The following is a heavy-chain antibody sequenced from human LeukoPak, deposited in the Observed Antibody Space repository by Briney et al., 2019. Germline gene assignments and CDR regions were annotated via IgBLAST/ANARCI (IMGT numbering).Heavy chain of an antibody. CDR1: GGSISSGDYY. V-gene: IGHV4-61*08. J-gene: IGHJ3*02. CDR2: IYHSGST. CDR3: ASSQWFGDAFDI. Sequence: SETLSLTCTVSGGSISSGDYYWSWNRQPPGKGLEWIACIYHSGSTNYNPSLKSRVTISVDTSKNQFSLKLSSVTAADTAVYYCASSQWFGDAFDIWGQGTMVTVSS. D-gene: IGHD3-10*01.